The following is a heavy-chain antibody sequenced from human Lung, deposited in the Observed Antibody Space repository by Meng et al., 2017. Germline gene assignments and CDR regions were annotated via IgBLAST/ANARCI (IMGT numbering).Heavy chain of an antibody. Sequence: QVLLQQWGAGLLKPSETLSLTCVVSGWSFSDYYWSWIRQPPGKGLEWIGEINHSGSTNYNPSLESRATISVDTSQNNLSLKLSSVTAADSAVYYCARGPTTMAHDFDYWGQGTLVTVSS. CDR2: INHSGST. D-gene: IGHD4-11*01. V-gene: IGHV4-34*01. CDR1: GWSFSDYY. J-gene: IGHJ4*02. CDR3: ARGPTTMAHDFDY.